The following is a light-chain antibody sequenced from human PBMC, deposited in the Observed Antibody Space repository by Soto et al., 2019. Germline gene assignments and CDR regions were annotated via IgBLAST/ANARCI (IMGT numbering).Light chain of an antibody. J-gene: IGKJ1*01. V-gene: IGKV1-27*01. CDR3: QKYNSAPWT. CDR1: QGISNY. CDR2: VAS. Sequence: DIKMTQSPSSLSASVGDRVTITCRASQGISNYLAWYQQQPGKVPKLLIYVASTLQSWVPSRFSGSGSGTDFTLTISSLEPEDVATYYCQKYNSAPWTFGQGTKMEI.